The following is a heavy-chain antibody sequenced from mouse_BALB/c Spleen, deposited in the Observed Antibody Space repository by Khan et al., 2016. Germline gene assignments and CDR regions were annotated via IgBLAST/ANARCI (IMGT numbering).Heavy chain of an antibody. CDR1: GYSITSGYY. V-gene: IGHV3-6*02. CDR3: ARGGDYYFDY. J-gene: IGHJ2*01. Sequence: EVKLEVSGPGLVKPSQSLSLTCSVTGYSITSGYYWNWIRQFPGNKLEWMGYISYDGSNNYNPSLKNRISITRDTSKNQFFLKLNSVTPEDTATYYCARGGDYYFDYWGQGTTLTVSS. CDR2: ISYDGSN.